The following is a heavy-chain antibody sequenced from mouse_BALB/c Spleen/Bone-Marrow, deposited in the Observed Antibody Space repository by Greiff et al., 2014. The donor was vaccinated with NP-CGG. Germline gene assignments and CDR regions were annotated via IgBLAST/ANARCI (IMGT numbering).Heavy chain of an antibody. CDR2: IWAGGST. CDR1: GFSLTSYG. V-gene: IGHV2-9*02. D-gene: IGHD1-1*02. CDR3: ARDRGGSSRALDY. J-gene: IGHJ4*01. Sequence: VKLMESGPGLVAPSQNLSITCTVSGFSLTSYGVHWVRQPPGKGLEWLGVIWAGGSTIYNSALMSRLSISKDNSKSQVFLKMNSLQTDDTALYYCARDRGGSSRALDYWGQGTSVTVSP.